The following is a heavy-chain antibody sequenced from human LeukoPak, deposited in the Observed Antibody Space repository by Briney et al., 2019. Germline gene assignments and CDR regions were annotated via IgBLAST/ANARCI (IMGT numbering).Heavy chain of an antibody. CDR1: GGSITGYY. CDR3: ARHVGKWGFDF. CDR2: IYYSGGP. J-gene: IGHJ4*02. V-gene: IGHV4-59*08. Sequence: SETLSLTCTVSGGSITGYYWSWIRQPPGKGLEWIGYIYYSGGPKYNPSLKSRVTVSVDTSKNQFYLNLSSLTAADTAVYYCARHVGKWGFDFWGQGTLVTSPQ. D-gene: IGHD3-16*01.